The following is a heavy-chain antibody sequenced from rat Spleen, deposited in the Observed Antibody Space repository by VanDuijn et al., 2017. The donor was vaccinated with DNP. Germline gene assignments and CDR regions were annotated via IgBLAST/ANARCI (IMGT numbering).Heavy chain of an antibody. Sequence: EVQLVESWGGLVQPGRSLKLSCAASGFTFSNYYMAWVRQAPKKGLEWVAASSPSGSRTYYADSVKGRFTISRDDAKSGLYLQMNSLKSEDTATYYCARGSTSIYWYFDFWGPGTMVTVSS. CDR2: SSPSGSRT. D-gene: IGHD3-1*01. J-gene: IGHJ1*01. V-gene: IGHV5-22*01. CDR1: GFTFSNYY. CDR3: ARGSTSIYWYFDF.